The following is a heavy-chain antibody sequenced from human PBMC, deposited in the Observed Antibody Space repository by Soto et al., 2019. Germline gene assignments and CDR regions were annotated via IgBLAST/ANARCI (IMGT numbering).Heavy chain of an antibody. Sequence: SVKVSCKASGGTFSSYAISLVRQAPGQGLEWMGGIIPIFGTANYAQKFQGRVTITADKSTSTAYMELSSLRSEDTAVYYCARDRPSATTGDPLFDYWGQGTLVTVSS. CDR1: GGTFSSYA. V-gene: IGHV1-69*06. D-gene: IGHD1-26*01. CDR3: ARDRPSATTGDPLFDY. J-gene: IGHJ4*02. CDR2: IIPIFGTA.